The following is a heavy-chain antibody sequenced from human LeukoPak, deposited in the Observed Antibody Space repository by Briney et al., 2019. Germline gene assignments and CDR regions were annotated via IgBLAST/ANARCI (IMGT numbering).Heavy chain of an antibody. D-gene: IGHD4-11*01. CDR3: ARDLDYSTGFDY. CDR1: GFTFSSSTFGSYT. V-gene: IGHV3-21*01. J-gene: IGHJ4*02. Sequence: GESLRLSCATSGFTFSSSTFGSYTMNWVRQAPGKGLEWVSSISSTGTYIYYTDSVKGRFTISRDIANSLLYLQMNSLRADDTAVYYCARDLDYSTGFDYWGQGALVTVSS. CDR2: ISSTGTYI.